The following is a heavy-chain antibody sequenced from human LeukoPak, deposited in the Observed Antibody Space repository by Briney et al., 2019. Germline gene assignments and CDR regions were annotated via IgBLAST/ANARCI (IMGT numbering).Heavy chain of an antibody. V-gene: IGHV4-59*01. CDR1: GGSISSYY. J-gene: IGHJ5*02. CDR3: ARGNCSGGSCRSGRGWFDP. D-gene: IGHD2-15*01. CDR2: IFYTGST. Sequence: KTSETLSLTCTVSGGSISSYYWSWIRQPPGKGLEWIGYIFYTGSTNYNPSLKSRVTISALTSKNRFSLKLSSVTAADTAVYYCARGNCSGGSCRSGRGWFDPWGQGTLVTVSS.